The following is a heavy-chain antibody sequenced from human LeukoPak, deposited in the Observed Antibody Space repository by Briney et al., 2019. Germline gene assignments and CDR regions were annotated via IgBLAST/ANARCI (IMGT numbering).Heavy chain of an antibody. Sequence: GGSLRLSCAASGFTFTNYAMSWVRQAPGKGLEWVSGIYGSGGSTHYADSVKGRFTISRDNSKNTVYLQMNSLRAEDTAVYYCAKFGSFDGKDYWGQGTLVTVSS. CDR3: AKFGSFDGKDY. J-gene: IGHJ4*02. CDR2: IYGSGGST. CDR1: GFTFTNYA. V-gene: IGHV3-23*01. D-gene: IGHD2/OR15-2a*01.